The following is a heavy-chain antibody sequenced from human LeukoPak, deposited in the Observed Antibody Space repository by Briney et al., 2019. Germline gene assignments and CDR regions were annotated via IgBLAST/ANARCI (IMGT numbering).Heavy chain of an antibody. CDR1: GGSISSSNW. CDR2: IYHSGST. D-gene: IGHD6-13*01. V-gene: IGHV4-4*02. CDR3: ARRAGSHHIAADYYYYMDV. Sequence: KTSGTLSLTCAVSGGSISSSNWWSWVRQPPGKGLEWIGEIYHSGSTNYNPSLKSRVTISVDKSKNQFSLKLSSVTAADTAVYYCARRAGSHHIAADYYYYMDVWGKGTTVTISS. J-gene: IGHJ6*03.